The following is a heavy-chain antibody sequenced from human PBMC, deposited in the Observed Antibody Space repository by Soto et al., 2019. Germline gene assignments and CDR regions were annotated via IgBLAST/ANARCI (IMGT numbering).Heavy chain of an antibody. D-gene: IGHD3-10*01. Sequence: TLSLTCTVSGGSISSGDYYWSWIRQPPGRGLEWIGYIFYSGTTSHNPSLRSRVTISVDTSKNQFSLKLTSVTAADAAVYYCARGLNYFGSGTYNYYYGMDVWGQGTTVTVSS. CDR2: IFYSGTT. CDR1: GGSISSGDYY. CDR3: ARGLNYFGSGTYNYYYGMDV. J-gene: IGHJ6*02. V-gene: IGHV4-30-4*01.